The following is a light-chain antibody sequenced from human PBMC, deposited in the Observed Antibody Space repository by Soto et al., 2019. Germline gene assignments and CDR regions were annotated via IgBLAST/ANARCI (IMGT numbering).Light chain of an antibody. CDR3: QQYNNWPRT. Sequence: IVMTQSPDTLSVSTGERATVSCRASQSVSSNLAWYQHKPGQAPRLLIYGASTRATGIPGRFSGSGSGTEFALTISSLQSEDFAVYYCQQYNNWPRTLGQGTKVEIK. V-gene: IGKV3-15*01. CDR2: GAS. CDR1: QSVSSN. J-gene: IGKJ1*01.